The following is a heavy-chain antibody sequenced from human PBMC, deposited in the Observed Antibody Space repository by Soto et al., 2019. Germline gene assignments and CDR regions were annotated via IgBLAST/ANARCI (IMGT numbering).Heavy chain of an antibody. CDR3: AANGGFYDILTGQTGYYGMDV. D-gene: IGHD3-9*01. Sequence: QVQLVQSGAEVKKPGSSVKVSCKASGGTFSSYAISWVRQAPGQGLEWMGGIIPIFGTANYAQKFRGRVTITADESTSTAYMELSSLRSEDTAVYYCAANGGFYDILTGQTGYYGMDVWGQGTTVTVSS. V-gene: IGHV1-69*01. J-gene: IGHJ6*02. CDR2: IIPIFGTA. CDR1: GGTFSSYA.